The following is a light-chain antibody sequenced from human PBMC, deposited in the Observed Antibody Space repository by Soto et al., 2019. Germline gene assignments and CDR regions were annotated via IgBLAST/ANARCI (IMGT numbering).Light chain of an antibody. J-gene: IGKJ4*01. CDR3: QQHYSNSPT. V-gene: IGKV4-1*01. Sequence: DIVMTQSPDSLAVSLGERATINCKSSQSVLYSSNNKNYLTWYQQKPGQPPKLLIYWASTRESGVPDRFSGSGSGTDFTLTISSLQAEDVAVYYCQQHYSNSPTFGGGTKVEIK. CDR1: QSVLYSSNNKNY. CDR2: WAS.